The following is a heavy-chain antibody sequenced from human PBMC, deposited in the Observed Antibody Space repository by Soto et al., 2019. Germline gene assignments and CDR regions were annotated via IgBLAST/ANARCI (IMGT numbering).Heavy chain of an antibody. CDR3: ARARLERKDYYYYYDMDV. CDR1: GFSLSTSGMC. CDR2: IDWDDDK. V-gene: IGHV2-70*01. D-gene: IGHD1-1*01. J-gene: IGHJ6*02. Sequence: ESGPTLVNPTQTLTLTCTFSGFSLSTSGMCVNWIRQPPGKALEWLALIDWDDDKYYSTSLKTRLTISKDTSENQVVLTMTNMDPVDTATYYCARARLERKDYYYYYDMDVWGQGTTVTVSS.